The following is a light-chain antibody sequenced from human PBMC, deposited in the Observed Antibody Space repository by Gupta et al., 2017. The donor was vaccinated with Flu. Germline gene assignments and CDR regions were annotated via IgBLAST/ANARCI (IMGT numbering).Light chain of an antibody. V-gene: IGKV3-20*01. CDR1: RPVRSNY. Sequence: SALSLSPGERATLSCRASRPVRSNYVAWYQQKPGQAPRLLVYSPSTKASGVPDRISGSGSGTDFTLTISRLEPEDFAVYYCQQYGSSPFTFGPGT. CDR3: QQYGSSPFT. J-gene: IGKJ3*01. CDR2: SPS.